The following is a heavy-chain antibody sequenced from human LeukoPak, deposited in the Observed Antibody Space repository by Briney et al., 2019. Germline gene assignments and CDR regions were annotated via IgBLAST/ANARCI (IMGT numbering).Heavy chain of an antibody. Sequence: PSETLSLTCTVSGGSISSSSYYCGWLRQPPGKGLDWIGSSYYSGITYCIPYLQSRVTLSVYTSKNQFSLKLSSVTAPDTAVYYCARTGYCSSNSCYPTNAFDLWGQGTMVTVSS. D-gene: IGHD2-2*01. J-gene: IGHJ3*01. CDR1: GGSISSSSYY. CDR3: ARTGYCSSNSCYPTNAFDL. V-gene: IGHV4-39*01. CDR2: SYYSGIT.